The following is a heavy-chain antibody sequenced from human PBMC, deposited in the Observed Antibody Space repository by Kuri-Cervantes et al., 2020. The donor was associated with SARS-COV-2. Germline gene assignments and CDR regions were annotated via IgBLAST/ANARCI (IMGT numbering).Heavy chain of an antibody. J-gene: IGHJ4*02. CDR3: VKEGSYDFWSGYLPYYFDY. D-gene: IGHD3-3*01. V-gene: IGHV3-64D*06. CDR1: GFTFSSYA. Sequence: GESLKISCSASGFTFSSYAMHWVRQAPGKGLEYVSAISGNGGSTYYADSVKGRFTISRDNSKNTLYLQMSSLRAEDTAVYYCVKEGSYDFWSGYLPYYFDYWGQGTLVTVSS. CDR2: ISGNGGST.